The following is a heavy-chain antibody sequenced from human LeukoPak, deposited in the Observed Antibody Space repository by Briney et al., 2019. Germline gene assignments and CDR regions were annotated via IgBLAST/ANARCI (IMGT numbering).Heavy chain of an antibody. D-gene: IGHD2-2*01. CDR2: INHSGST. Sequence: PSETLSLTCAVYGGSFSGYYWSWIRQPPGKGLEWIGEINHSGSTNYNPSLKSRVTISVDTSKNQFSLKLSSVTAADTAVYYCARGPSDIVVVPAAIPFAYWGQGTLVTVSS. CDR3: ARGPSDIVVVPAAIPFAY. CDR1: GGSFSGYY. J-gene: IGHJ4*02. V-gene: IGHV4-34*01.